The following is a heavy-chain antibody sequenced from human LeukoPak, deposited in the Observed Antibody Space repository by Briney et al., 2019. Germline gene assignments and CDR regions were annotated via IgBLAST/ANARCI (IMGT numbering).Heavy chain of an antibody. V-gene: IGHV3-11*01. D-gene: IGHD3-16*01. J-gene: IGHJ5*02. Sequence: GRCRRLSCVASEFTFSDYYMSCIRQAQGKGMEWISYISTRGSYTYRHYADSVKGRFTISRDDAKYSLYLEMNRVRGDDTAVDYCARDRYLGWFDPWGQGTLVTVSS. CDR2: ISTRGSYTYR. CDR3: ARDRYLGWFDP. CDR1: EFTFSDYY.